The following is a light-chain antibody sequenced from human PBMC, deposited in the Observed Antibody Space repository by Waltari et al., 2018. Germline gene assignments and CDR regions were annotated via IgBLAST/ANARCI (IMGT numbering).Light chain of an antibody. Sequence: DIVMTQSPDSLAVSLGERATINCKSSQSVVYSSNNKNFLAWYQQKAGQPPKLLIYWASTRESGVPDRFSGSGYGTDFTLTISSLQAEDVAVYYCQQYCTTPWTFGQGTKVEIK. CDR2: WAS. V-gene: IGKV4-1*01. CDR3: QQYCTTPWT. J-gene: IGKJ1*01. CDR1: QSVVYSSNNKNF.